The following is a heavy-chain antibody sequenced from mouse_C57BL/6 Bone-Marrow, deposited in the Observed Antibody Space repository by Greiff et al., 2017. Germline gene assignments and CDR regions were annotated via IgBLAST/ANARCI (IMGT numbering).Heavy chain of an antibody. V-gene: IGHV1-61*01. CDR3: SRSEYCYVSSYGY. D-gene: IGHD1-1*01. J-gene: IGHJ2*01. Sequence: QVQLKQPGAELVRPGSSVKLSCKASGYTFTSYWMDWVKQRPGQGLEWIGNIYPSDSETHYNQKFKDKATLTVDTSSSTAYMQLSSLTSEDAAVYYCSRSEYCYVSSYGYWGQGTTLTVSS. CDR2: IYPSDSET. CDR1: GYTFTSYW.